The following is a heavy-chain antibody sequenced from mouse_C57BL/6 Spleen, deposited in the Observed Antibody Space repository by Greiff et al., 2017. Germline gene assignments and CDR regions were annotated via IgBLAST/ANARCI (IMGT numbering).Heavy chain of an antibody. CDR1: GFNIKDDY. J-gene: IGHJ3*01. Sequence: EVHLVESGAELVRPGASVKLSCTASGFNIKDDYMHWVKQRPEQGLEWIGWIDPENGDTEYASKFQGKATITADTSSNTAYLQLSSLTSEDTAVYYCTTRDSSGPFAYWGQGTLVTVSA. D-gene: IGHD3-2*02. CDR3: TTRDSSGPFAY. CDR2: IDPENGDT. V-gene: IGHV14-4*01.